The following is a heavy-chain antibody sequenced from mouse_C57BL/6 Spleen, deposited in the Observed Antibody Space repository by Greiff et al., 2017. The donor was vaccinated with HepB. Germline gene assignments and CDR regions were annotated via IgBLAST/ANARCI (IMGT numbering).Heavy chain of an antibody. J-gene: IGHJ2*01. CDR1: GFTFSDYG. CDR2: ISSGSSTI. D-gene: IGHD2-10*02. Sequence: EVQRVESGGGLVKPGGSLKLSCAASGFTFSDYGMHWVRQAPEKGLEWVAYISSGSSTIYYADTVKGRFTISRDNAKNTLFLQMTSLRSEDTAMYYCAKGGYGNYYFDYWGQGTTLTVSS. CDR3: AKGGYGNYYFDY. V-gene: IGHV5-17*01.